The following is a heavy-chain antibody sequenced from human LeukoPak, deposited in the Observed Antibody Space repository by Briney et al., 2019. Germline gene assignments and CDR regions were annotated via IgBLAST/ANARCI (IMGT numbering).Heavy chain of an antibody. CDR1: GASISSYY. CDR2: ISYSGST. CDR3: AREGTAGTNLNWFDP. D-gene: IGHD1-1*01. V-gene: IGHV4-59*01. Sequence: SETLSLTCTVSGASISSYYWSWIRQPPGKGLEWIGYISYSGSTNFNPSLKSRVTISVDTSKNQFSLKLSSVTAADTAVYYCAREGTAGTNLNWFDPWGQGTLVTVSS. J-gene: IGHJ5*02.